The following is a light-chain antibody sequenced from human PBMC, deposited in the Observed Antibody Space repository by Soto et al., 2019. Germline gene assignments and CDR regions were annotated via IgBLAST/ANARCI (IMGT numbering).Light chain of an antibody. V-gene: IGKV1-8*01. J-gene: IGKJ1*01. CDR2: AAS. CDR3: RHYNNSPSET. Sequence: AILMTQSPSCFSVSPGDRVTITCRASQGLISSLAWYQQKRGEEARLLIYDAASRSQSMPPTRSSGSGSGEFITLTSSMLYDDYVAYYCRHYNNSPSETFGQGTKVDIK. CDR1: QGLISS.